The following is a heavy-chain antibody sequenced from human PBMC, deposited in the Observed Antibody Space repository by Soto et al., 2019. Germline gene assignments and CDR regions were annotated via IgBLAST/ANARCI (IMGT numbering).Heavy chain of an antibody. CDR1: GFTFSSYS. CDR2: ISSSSSTI. J-gene: IGHJ3*02. Sequence: EVQLVESGGGLVQPGGSLRLSCAASGFTFSSYSMNWVRQAPGKGLEWVSYISSSSSTIYYADSVTGRFTISRDNAKNALYLQMNRQTDEGADVYYCARDLRTHFGVVGEAFWICGQGTMVAVSS. CDR3: ARDLRTHFGVVGEAFWI. V-gene: IGHV3-48*02. D-gene: IGHD3-3*01.